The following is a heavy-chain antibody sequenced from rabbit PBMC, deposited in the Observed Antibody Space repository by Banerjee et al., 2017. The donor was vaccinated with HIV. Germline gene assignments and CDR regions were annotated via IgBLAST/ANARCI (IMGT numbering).Heavy chain of an antibody. D-gene: IGHD4-1*01. CDR1: GFDFSSNYY. V-gene: IGHV1S45*01. CDR3: ARDLAGVIGWNFDL. J-gene: IGHJ4*01. Sequence: QEQLVESGGGLVQPEGSLTLTCKASGFDFSSNYYMCWVRQAPGKGLEWIACIYLGSSGSTVYATWAKGRFTISRTSSTTVALQMTSLTAADTATYFCARDLAGVIGWNFDLWGPGTLVTVS. CDR2: IYLGSSGST.